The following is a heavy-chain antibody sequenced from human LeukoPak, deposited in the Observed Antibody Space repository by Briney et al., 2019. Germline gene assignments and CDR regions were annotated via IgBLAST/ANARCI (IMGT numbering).Heavy chain of an antibody. CDR1: GFTFSSYS. CDR2: ISSSSSTI. J-gene: IGHJ4*02. D-gene: IGHD2-15*01. CDR3: ASQGYCSGGRCYSNY. Sequence: GGSLRLSCAASGFTFSSYSMNWVRQAPGKGLEWVSYISSSSSTIYYADSVKGRFTISRDNSRSTLFLQMNSLRGDDAAVYYYASQGYCSGGRCYSNYWGQGTLVTVSS. V-gene: IGHV3-48*01.